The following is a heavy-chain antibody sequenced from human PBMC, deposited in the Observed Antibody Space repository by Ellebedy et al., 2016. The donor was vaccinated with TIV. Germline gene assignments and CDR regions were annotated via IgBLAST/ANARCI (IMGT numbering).Heavy chain of an antibody. CDR1: GDTLTNYG. V-gene: IGHV1-18*01. Sequence: ASVKVSXXASGDTLTNYGISWVRQAPGQGLEWMGWISGYHGNTKYAQKFQGRVTMTRDTSTSTVYMELSSLRSEDTAVYYCASRSRSGLVAVGNDYYAMDVWGQGTTVTVSS. J-gene: IGHJ6*02. CDR2: ISGYHGNT. D-gene: IGHD6-13*01. CDR3: ASRSRSGLVAVGNDYYAMDV.